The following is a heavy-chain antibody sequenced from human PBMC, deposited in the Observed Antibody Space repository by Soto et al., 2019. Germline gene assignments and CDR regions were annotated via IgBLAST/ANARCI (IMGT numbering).Heavy chain of an antibody. CDR2: ISSSSSTI. CDR1: GFTFSSYS. D-gene: IGHD6-19*01. Sequence: GWSLRLSCAASGFTFSSYSMNWVRQAPGKGLEWVSYISSSSSTIYYADSVKGRFTISRDNAKNSLYLQMNSLRDEDTAVYYCARDLIARPRIAVAEYFDYWGQGTLVTVSS. V-gene: IGHV3-48*02. J-gene: IGHJ4*02. CDR3: ARDLIARPRIAVAEYFDY.